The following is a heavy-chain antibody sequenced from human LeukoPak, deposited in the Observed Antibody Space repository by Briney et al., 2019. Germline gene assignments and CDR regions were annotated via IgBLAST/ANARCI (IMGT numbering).Heavy chain of an antibody. V-gene: IGHV3-74*01. CDR3: ARDIVVVVAAIYYYYYGMDV. CDR2: NNGDGSTT. CDR1: GFSLSGYW. Sequence: GGSLRLSCVASGFSLSGYWMYWVRQAPGKGLMYISRNNGDGSTTNYADVVKGRFTISRDNAKNSLYLQMNSLRAEDTAVYYCARDIVVVVAAIYYYYYGMDVWGQGTTVTVSS. J-gene: IGHJ6*02. D-gene: IGHD2-15*01.